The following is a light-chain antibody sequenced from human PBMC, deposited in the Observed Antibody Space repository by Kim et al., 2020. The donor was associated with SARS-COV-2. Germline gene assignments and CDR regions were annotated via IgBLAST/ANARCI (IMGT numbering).Light chain of an antibody. J-gene: IGLJ2*01. V-gene: IGLV10-54*01. CDR2: RRN. CDR1: SNNVGDQG. CDR3: SAWDSSLSAWV. Sequence: QAGLTQPPSVSDALRQTATLTCTGNSNNVGDQGAAWLQQHQGHPPKLLSNRRNNRPSGISERFSASRSGDTASLTITGLQPEDEADYYCSAWDSSLSAWVFRGGTQLTVL.